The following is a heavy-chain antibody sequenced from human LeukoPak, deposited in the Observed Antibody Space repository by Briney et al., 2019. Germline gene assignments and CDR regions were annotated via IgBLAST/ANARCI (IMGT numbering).Heavy chain of an antibody. CDR1: GFTFSVSA. J-gene: IGHJ4*02. D-gene: IGHD3-16*01. CDR3: ARTRRINFGGFISRGFDN. V-gene: IGHV3-73*01. CDR2: IRNKANNYAT. Sequence: GGSLRLSCAASGFTFSVSAMYWVRQASGKGLEWVGRIRNKANNYATAYAASLKGRFTISRDDSKNTAYLQMNSLRVEDTAIYYCARTRRINFGGFISRGFDNWGQGTLVTVSS.